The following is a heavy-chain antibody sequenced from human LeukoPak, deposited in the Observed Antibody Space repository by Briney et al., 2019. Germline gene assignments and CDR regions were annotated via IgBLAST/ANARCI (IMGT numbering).Heavy chain of an antibody. Sequence: SETLSLTCAVYGGSFSGYYWSWIRQPPGKGLEWIGEINHSGSTNYNPSLKSRVTISVDTSKNQFSLKLISVTAADTAVYYCARGRRSLPLGFLEWSPTNWFDPWGQGTLVTVSS. CDR3: ARGRRSLPLGFLEWSPTNWFDP. CDR2: INHSGST. D-gene: IGHD3-3*01. V-gene: IGHV4-34*01. CDR1: GGSFSGYY. J-gene: IGHJ5*02.